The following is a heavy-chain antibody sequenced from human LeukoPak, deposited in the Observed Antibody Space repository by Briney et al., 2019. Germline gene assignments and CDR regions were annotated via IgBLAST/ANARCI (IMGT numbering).Heavy chain of an antibody. J-gene: IGHJ6*04. Sequence: PSETLSLTCAVYGGSFSGYYWSWIRQPPGKGLEWIGEINHSGSTNYNPSLKSRVTISVDTSKNQFSLQLNSVTPEDTAVYYCARASEIIAVAGTDPGLMDVWGKGTTVTISS. D-gene: IGHD6-19*01. CDR1: GGSFSGYY. V-gene: IGHV4-34*01. CDR2: INHSGST. CDR3: ARASEIIAVAGTDPGLMDV.